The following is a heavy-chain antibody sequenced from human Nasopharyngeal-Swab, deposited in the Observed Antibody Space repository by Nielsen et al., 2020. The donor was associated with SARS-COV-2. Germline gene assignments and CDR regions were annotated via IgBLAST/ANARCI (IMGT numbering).Heavy chain of an antibody. D-gene: IGHD3-16*02. CDR3: ARNPVDYDYVWGSYRYRTFDY. V-gene: IGHV1-69*06. CDR1: VCTFSSYA. Sequence: SVKVSCKASVCTFSSYAISWVRQAPGQGLEWMGGIIPIFGTANYAQKFQGRVTITADKSTSTAYMELSSLRSEDTAVYYCARNPVDYDYVWGSYRYRTFDYCGQGTLFTVSS. CDR2: IIPIFGTA. J-gene: IGHJ4*02.